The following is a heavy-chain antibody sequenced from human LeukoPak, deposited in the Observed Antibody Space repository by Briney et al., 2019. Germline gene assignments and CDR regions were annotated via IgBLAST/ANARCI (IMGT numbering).Heavy chain of an antibody. J-gene: IGHJ4*02. CDR2: PYGRSNWNK. D-gene: IGHD3-10*01. CDR3: ARARLHHNYGSGTSFDY. CDR1: GDSVSSNCSG. V-gene: IGHV6-1*01. Sequence: SQTLSLTCAISGDSVSSNCSGWNWIRQSPSRDRDGLGRPYGRSNWNKDFTVCVASRITITTDPSTKKFSLQVNSVTPEDTAVYYCARARLHHNYGSGTSFDYWGQGTLVTVSS.